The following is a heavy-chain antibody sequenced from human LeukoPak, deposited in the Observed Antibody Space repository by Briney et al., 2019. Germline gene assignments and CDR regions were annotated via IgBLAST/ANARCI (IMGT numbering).Heavy chain of an antibody. CDR3: ARQGDYYDSSGYIDY. J-gene: IGHJ4*02. V-gene: IGHV5-51*01. Sequence: GASLKISCKGSGSSFTSYWIGWVRQVPGKGLEWMGIIYPGDSDTRYSPSFQGQVTISADKSISTAYLQWSSLKASDTAMYYCARQGDYYDSSGYIDYWGQGTLVTVSS. D-gene: IGHD3-22*01. CDR2: IYPGDSDT. CDR1: GSSFTSYW.